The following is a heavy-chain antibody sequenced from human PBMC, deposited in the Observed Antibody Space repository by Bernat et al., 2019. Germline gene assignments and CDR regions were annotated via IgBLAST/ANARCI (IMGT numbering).Heavy chain of an antibody. CDR3: ARVGGGYSSSWYGGFDP. Sequence: QVQLQESGPGLVKPSETLSLTCAVSGYSISSGYYWGWIRQPPGKGPEWIGSIYHSGSTYYNPSLKSRVTISVDTSKNQFSLKLSSVTAADTAVYYCARVGGGYSSSWYGGFDPWGQGTLVTVSS. CDR1: GYSISSGYY. D-gene: IGHD6-13*01. J-gene: IGHJ5*02. CDR2: IYHSGST. V-gene: IGHV4-38-2*01.